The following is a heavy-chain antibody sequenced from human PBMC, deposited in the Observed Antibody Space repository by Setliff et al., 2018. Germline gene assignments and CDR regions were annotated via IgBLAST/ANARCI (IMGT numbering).Heavy chain of an antibody. CDR3: ARAHRYFSDTSGYFYDQGRSAFDV. V-gene: IGHV3-20*04. Sequence: ETLSLSCAASGFTFDDFGMSWVRQAPGKGLEWVSGINRNGGRIGYADPVKGRFTISRDNAKNSLYLQMNSLGAEDTALYYCARAHRYFSDTSGYFYDQGRSAFDVWGQGTMVTVSS. J-gene: IGHJ3*01. D-gene: IGHD3-22*01. CDR2: INRNGGRI. CDR1: GFTFDDFG.